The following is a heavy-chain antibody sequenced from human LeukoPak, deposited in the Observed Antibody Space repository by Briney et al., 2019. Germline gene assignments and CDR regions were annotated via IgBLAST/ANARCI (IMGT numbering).Heavy chain of an antibody. CDR2: INTDGSIT. Sequence: GGSLRLSCAASGFTFSSYWMHWVRQAPGKGLVWVSCINTDGSITMYAGSVKGRFTISRDNSKNTLYLQMNSLRAEDTAVYYCARDSYDSSGYYYGDAFDIWGQGTMVTVSS. CDR1: GFTFSSYW. J-gene: IGHJ3*02. D-gene: IGHD3-22*01. CDR3: ARDSYDSSGYYYGDAFDI. V-gene: IGHV3-74*03.